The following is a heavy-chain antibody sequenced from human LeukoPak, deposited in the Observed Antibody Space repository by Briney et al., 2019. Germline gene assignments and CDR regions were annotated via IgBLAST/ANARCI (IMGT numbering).Heavy chain of an antibody. CDR2: IYTSGST. CDR3: ARSYSSSSDAFDI. D-gene: IGHD6-6*01. Sequence: SETLSLTCTVSGGSISSYYWSWIWQPPGKGLEWIGYIYTSGSTNYNPSLKSRVTISVDTSKNQFSLKLSSVTAADTAVYYCARSYSSSSDAFDIWGQGTMVTVSS. J-gene: IGHJ3*02. CDR1: GGSISSYY. V-gene: IGHV4-4*09.